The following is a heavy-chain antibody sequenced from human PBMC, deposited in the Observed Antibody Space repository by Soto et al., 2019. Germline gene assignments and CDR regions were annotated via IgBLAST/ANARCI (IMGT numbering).Heavy chain of an antibody. J-gene: IGHJ4*02. Sequence: SSETLSLTCTVSGGSISSGGYYWSWIRQHPGKGLEWIGYIYYSGSTYYNPSLKSRVTISVDTSKNQFSLKLSSVTAADTAVYYCARNPSIGDYFDYWGQGTLVTVSS. CDR3: ARNPSIGDYFDY. CDR2: IYYSGST. CDR1: GGSISSGGYY. V-gene: IGHV4-31*03.